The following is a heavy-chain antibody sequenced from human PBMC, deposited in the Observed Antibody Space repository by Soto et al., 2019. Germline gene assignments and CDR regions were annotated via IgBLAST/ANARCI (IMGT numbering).Heavy chain of an antibody. CDR2: IIPIFGTA. CDR3: ARDLFCSGGSCYSAWFDP. D-gene: IGHD2-15*01. Sequence: ASVKVSCKASGGTFSSYAISWVRQAPGQGLEWMGGIIPIFGTANYAQKFQGRVTITADESTSTAYMELSSLRSEGTAVYYCARDLFCSGGSCYSAWFDPWGQGTLVTVSS. CDR1: GGTFSSYA. V-gene: IGHV1-69*13. J-gene: IGHJ5*02.